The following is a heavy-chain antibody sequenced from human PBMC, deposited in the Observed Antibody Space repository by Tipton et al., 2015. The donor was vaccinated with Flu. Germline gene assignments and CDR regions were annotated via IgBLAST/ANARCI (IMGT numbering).Heavy chain of an antibody. CDR1: GDSISGYY. CDR2: IYPSGGT. CDR3: ARINQNGYDYFLS. J-gene: IGHJ5*02. D-gene: IGHD3-22*01. V-gene: IGHV4-4*07. Sequence: TLSLTCTVSGDSISGYYWSWIRQPAGKGLEWIGRIYPSGGTDYNPSLGGRVTMSVDTAKSQFSLKLTSVTAADAAVYYCARINQNGYDYFLSWGQGTLVTVS.